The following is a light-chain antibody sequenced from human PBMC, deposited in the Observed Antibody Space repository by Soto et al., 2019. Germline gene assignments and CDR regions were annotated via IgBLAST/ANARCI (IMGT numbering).Light chain of an antibody. V-gene: IGKV3-15*01. J-gene: IGKJ4*01. CDR3: QQYKDSPPLT. CDR2: GAS. Sequence: EIVMTQSPATLSVSPGERATLSCRASQSVRSNLAWYQLKPGQAPRRLIIGASTRATAIPARFSGSWSGTEFTLTISSLQSEDFAVYYCQQYKDSPPLTFGGGTKVEIK. CDR1: QSVRSN.